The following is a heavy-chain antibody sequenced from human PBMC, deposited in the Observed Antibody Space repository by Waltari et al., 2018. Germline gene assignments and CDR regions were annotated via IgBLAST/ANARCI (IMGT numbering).Heavy chain of an antibody. CDR3: ARGYSGDYYFDY. CDR1: GYTFTSYA. D-gene: IGHD1-26*01. CDR2: INAGNGNT. V-gene: IGHV1-3*01. J-gene: IGHJ4*02. Sequence: QVRLVQSGAEVKKPGASVNVSCKASGYTFTSYAMHWVRQAPGQRLEWMGWINAGNGNTKYSQKFQGRVTITRDTSASTAYMELSSLRSEDTAVYYCARGYSGDYYFDYWGQGTLVTVSS.